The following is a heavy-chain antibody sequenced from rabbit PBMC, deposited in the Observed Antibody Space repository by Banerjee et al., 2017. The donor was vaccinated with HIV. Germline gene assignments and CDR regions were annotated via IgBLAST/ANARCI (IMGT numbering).Heavy chain of an antibody. Sequence: QEQLVESGGGLVQPEGSLTLTCKASGSDISSNAMCWVRQAPGKGLELIACIYSSNGDKWYASWVNGRFTISRSTSLNTVDLKMTSLTVADTATYFCARGWITMTMNLWGQGTLVTVS. CDR2: IYSSNGDK. CDR1: GSDISSNA. CDR3: ARGWITMTMNL. V-gene: IGHV1S47*01. J-gene: IGHJ4*01. D-gene: IGHD2-1*01.